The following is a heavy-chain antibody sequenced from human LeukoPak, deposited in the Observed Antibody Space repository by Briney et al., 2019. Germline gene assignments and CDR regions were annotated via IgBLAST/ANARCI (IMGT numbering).Heavy chain of an antibody. CDR3: AREIGGPDQFDP. CDR2: IAYDGKNK. V-gene: IGHV3-30*03. CDR1: GFTFSNYG. D-gene: IGHD3-10*01. Sequence: GGSLRLSCAASGFTFSNYGMHWVRQAPDKGLEWVAVIAYDGKNKYYADSVKGRFTISRDNSENTLYLQMNSLRAEDTAVYYCAREIGGPDQFDPWGQGTLVTVSS. J-gene: IGHJ5*02.